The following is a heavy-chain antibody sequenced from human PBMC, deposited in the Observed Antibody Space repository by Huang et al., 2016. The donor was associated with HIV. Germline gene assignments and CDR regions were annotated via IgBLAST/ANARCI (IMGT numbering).Heavy chain of an antibody. V-gene: IGHV3-30*18. CDR2: ISYDGSNK. Sequence: QVQLVESGGGVVQPGRSLRLSCAASGFTFSSYDMHWVRQAPGKGMDWGAVISYDGSNKDYVDSVKGRFTISRDNSKNTLYLQMNSLRAEDTAVYYCAKGRPKYYYMDVWGKGTTVTVSS. CDR1: GFTFSSYD. J-gene: IGHJ6*03. CDR3: AKGRPKYYYMDV.